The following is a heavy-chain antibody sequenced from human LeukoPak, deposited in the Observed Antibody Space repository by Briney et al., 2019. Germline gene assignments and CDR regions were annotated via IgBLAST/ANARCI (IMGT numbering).Heavy chain of an antibody. J-gene: IGHJ4*02. CDR2: ISYDGSNK. V-gene: IGHV3-30-3*01. Sequence: GGSLRPSCAASGFTFSSYAMHWVRQAPGKGLEWVAVISYDGSNKYYADSVKGRFTISRDNSKNTLYLQMNSLRAEDTAVYYCARDLTVAGNYWGQGTLVTVSS. CDR3: ARDLTVAGNY. CDR1: GFTFSSYA. D-gene: IGHD6-19*01.